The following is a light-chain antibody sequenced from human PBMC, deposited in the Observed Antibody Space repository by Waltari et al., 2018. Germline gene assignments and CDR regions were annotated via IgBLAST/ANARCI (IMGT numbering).Light chain of an antibody. V-gene: IGKV1-5*03. CDR3: QQYFLTPT. J-gene: IGKJ1*01. CDR2: WAS. CDR1: QSISSW. Sequence: DIQMTQSPSTLSASVGDRVTITCRASQSISSWLAWYQQKPGQPPKLLFYWASTRESGVPDRFSGGGSGTDFTLTISSLQAEDVAVYYCQQYFLTPTFGLGTRVEVK.